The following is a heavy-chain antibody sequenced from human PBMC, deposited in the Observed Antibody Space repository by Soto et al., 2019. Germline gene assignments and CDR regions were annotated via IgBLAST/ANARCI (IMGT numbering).Heavy chain of an antibody. Sequence: QVQLQESGPGLVKPSQTLSLTCTVSGGSISSGDYYWSWIRQPPGKGLEWIGYIYYSGSTYYNPSLKIRVTIAVDTSKTQFSLKLSSVTAADTAVYYCARDVWYYGWKYYYYYYGMDVWGQGTTVTVSS. J-gene: IGHJ6*02. CDR2: IYYSGST. CDR1: GGSISSGDYY. D-gene: IGHD3-10*01. CDR3: ARDVWYYGWKYYYYYYGMDV. V-gene: IGHV4-30-4*01.